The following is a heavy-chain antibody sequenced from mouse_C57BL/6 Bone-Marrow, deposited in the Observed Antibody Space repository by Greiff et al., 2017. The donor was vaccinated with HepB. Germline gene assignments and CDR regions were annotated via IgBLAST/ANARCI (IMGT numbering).Heavy chain of an antibody. V-gene: IGHV5-9*01. J-gene: IGHJ2*01. CDR2: ISGGGGNT. CDR1: GFTFSSYT. D-gene: IGHD2-1*01. CDR3: AIYGNYFDY. Sequence: EVHLVESGGGLVKPGGSLKLSCAASGFTFSSYTMSWVRQTPEKRLEWVATISGGGGNTYYPDSVKGRFTISRDNAKNTLYLQMSSLRSEDTALYYCAIYGNYFDYWGQGTTLTVSS.